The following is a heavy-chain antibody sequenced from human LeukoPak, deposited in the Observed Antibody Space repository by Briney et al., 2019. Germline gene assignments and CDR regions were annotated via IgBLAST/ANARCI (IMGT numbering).Heavy chain of an antibody. D-gene: IGHD6-19*01. V-gene: IGHV4-4*07. CDR3: AGVSSGWHKVY. J-gene: IGHJ4*02. Sequence: SETLSLTCTVSGASISSYYWTWIRQPAGKGLEWVGRIYTGGSTNYNPSLKSRVTMSVDTSKNQFSLKLSSVTAADTAVYYCAGVSSGWHKVYWGQGTLVTVSS. CDR1: GASISSYY. CDR2: IYTGGST.